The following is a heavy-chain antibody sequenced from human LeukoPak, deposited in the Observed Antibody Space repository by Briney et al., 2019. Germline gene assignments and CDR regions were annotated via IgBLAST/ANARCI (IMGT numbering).Heavy chain of an antibody. CDR2: INPSSTTI. Sequence: GGSLRLSCVASGFTFSTYWMHWVRQAPGKGLEWVSYINPSSTTIYYADSVKGRFTISRDNAKNSLYLQMNSLRDEDTAVYYCARAQDPTILSYFDYWGQGTLVTVSS. D-gene: IGHD5-24*01. CDR1: GFTFSTYW. V-gene: IGHV3-48*02. J-gene: IGHJ4*02. CDR3: ARAQDPTILSYFDY.